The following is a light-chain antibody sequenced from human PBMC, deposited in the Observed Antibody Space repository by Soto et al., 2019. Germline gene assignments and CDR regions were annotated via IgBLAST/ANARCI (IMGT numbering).Light chain of an antibody. CDR2: GAS. CDR3: QQHGSSPWM. V-gene: IGKV3-20*01. J-gene: IGKJ1*01. CDR1: QSISSSY. Sequence: EVVLTQSPGTLSLSPGERATPYCRASQSISSSYGAWYQQIPRQTPRLLIYGASSRATGIPDRFSGSGSGTDFTLTISRLEPEDFAVYYCQQHGSSPWMFGQGTKVDIK.